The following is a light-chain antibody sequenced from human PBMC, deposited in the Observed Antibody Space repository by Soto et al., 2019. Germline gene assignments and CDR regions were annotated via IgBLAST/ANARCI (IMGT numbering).Light chain of an antibody. CDR2: AAS. CDR3: LQDYNLPWT. J-gene: IGKJ1*01. CDR1: QYIRND. Sequence: ALQMTQSPSSLSASVGDRVTITCRASQYIRNDLGWYQQRPGKAPNLLIYAASTLQSGVPSRFSGSGSGTDFTLTISSLQPEDSATYFCLQDYNLPWTFGQGTKVEVK. V-gene: IGKV1-6*01.